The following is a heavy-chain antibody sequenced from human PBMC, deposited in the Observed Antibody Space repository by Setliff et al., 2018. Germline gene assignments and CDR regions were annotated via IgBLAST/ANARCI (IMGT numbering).Heavy chain of an antibody. CDR3: ARYPSKLPELGIYGRFDF. V-gene: IGHV4-34*01. CDR2: ISHTGST. Sequence: KPSETLSLTCVVDGMSFSEHYWAWIRQSPGKGLEWIGEISHTGSTNYNPSLKSRVTISVDTSRNQFSLKVTSVTAADTAVYFCARYPSKLPELGIYGRFDFWGQGARVTVSS. D-gene: IGHD7-27*01. J-gene: IGHJ4*02. CDR1: GMSFSEHY.